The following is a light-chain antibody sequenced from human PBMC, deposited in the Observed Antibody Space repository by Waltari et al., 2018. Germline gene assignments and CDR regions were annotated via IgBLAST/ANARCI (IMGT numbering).Light chain of an antibody. Sequence: QSVLTQPPSASGTPGQRVTISCSGSSPNIGRSHVYWYQQLPGTAPKLLIYRNNQRPSSVPDRFSGCKSGTSASLAISGLRSEDEADYYCATWDDSLRGPVFGGGTKLTVL. CDR2: RNN. J-gene: IGLJ2*01. V-gene: IGLV1-47*01. CDR3: ATWDDSLRGPV. CDR1: SPNIGRSH.